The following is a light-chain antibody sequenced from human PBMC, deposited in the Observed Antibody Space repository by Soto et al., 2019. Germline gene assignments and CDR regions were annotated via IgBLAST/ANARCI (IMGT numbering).Light chain of an antibody. V-gene: IGKV3-11*01. CDR3: QQCTNGPLRT. J-gene: IGKJ4*01. CDR2: HAD. CDR1: QRVHNY. Sequence: EIVLTQSPATLSLSPGERATLSCRASQRVHNYLAWYQQKPGQAPRLHIYHADKRATGVPARFSGGGSGTDFTLTITSLEPEDFAVYYCQQCTNGPLRTFGGGTKVDIK.